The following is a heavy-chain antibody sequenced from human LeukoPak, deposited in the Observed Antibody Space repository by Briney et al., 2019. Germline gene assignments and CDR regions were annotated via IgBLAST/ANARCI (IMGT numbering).Heavy chain of an antibody. D-gene: IGHD1-26*01. Sequence: PGGSLRLSCTASGFTFGDYGMSWFRQAPGKGLEWVGFIRSKAYGGTTEYAASVKGRFTISRDDSKSIAYLQMNSLKTEDTAVYYCTRDIVGATLFWGQGTLVTVSS. J-gene: IGHJ4*02. CDR2: IRSKAYGGTT. V-gene: IGHV3-49*03. CDR1: GFTFGDYG. CDR3: TRDIVGATLF.